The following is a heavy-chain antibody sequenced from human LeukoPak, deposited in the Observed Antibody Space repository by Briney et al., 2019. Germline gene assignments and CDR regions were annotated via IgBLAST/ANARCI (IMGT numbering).Heavy chain of an antibody. CDR3: AKKNPQLWSFFDY. CDR1: GFTFSSYA. CDR2: ISGRGGST. D-gene: IGHD5-18*01. J-gene: IGHJ4*02. Sequence: AGSLRLSCAASGFTFSSYAMSWVRQAPGKGLEWVSAISGRGGSTYYADSVKGRFTISRDNSKNTLYLQMNSLRAEDTAVYYCAKKNPQLWSFFDYWGQGTLATVSS. V-gene: IGHV3-23*01.